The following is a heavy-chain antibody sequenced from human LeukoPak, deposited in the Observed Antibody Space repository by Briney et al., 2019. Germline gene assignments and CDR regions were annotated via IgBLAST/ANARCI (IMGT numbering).Heavy chain of an antibody. D-gene: IGHD3-3*01. CDR2: IADNGAT. V-gene: IGHV3-53*01. CDR3: AKVGVELHYYYYMDV. CDR1: EFTVSDNY. Sequence: GSLRLSCAASEFTVSDNYMSWVRQAPGKGLMWVSGIADNGATYYADSVKGRFIISRDNSKNMVFLQMDSLRGEDTALYYCAKVGVELHYYYYMDVWGRGTTVTVSS. J-gene: IGHJ6*03.